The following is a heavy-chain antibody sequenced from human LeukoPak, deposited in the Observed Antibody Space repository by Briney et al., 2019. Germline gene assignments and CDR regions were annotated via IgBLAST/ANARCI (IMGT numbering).Heavy chain of an antibody. CDR1: GYTFTSYY. V-gene: IGHV1-46*01. D-gene: IGHD2-2*02. J-gene: IGHJ5*02. Sequence: ASVKVSCKASGYTFTSYYMHWVRQAPGQGLEWMGIINPSGGSTSYAQKFQGRVTMTRDTSTSTVYMELSSLRSEDTAVYYCASRYCSSTSCYSWFDPWGQGTLVTVSS. CDR2: INPSGGST. CDR3: ASRYCSSTSCYSWFDP.